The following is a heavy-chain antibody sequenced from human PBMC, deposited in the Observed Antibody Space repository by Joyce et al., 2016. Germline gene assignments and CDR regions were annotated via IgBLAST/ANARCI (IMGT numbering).Heavy chain of an antibody. Sequence: QVQLVQSGAEVKKPGASVKVSCKASGYTFTDYYMHWVRQAPGQGLEWLGWINPNSGGTNYAQKLQGRVTMTRDTSISTVYMQLSRLTSDDTAVYYCARGGSGGGMDVWGQGTKVTVSS. V-gene: IGHV1-2*02. J-gene: IGHJ6*02. D-gene: IGHD6-19*01. CDR3: ARGGSGGGMDV. CDR1: GYTFTDYY. CDR2: INPNSGGT.